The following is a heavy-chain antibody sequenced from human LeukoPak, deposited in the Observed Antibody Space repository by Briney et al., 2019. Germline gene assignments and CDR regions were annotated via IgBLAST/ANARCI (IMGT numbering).Heavy chain of an antibody. CDR2: INPNSGDT. CDR3: ARGLEMVCSGGRCFSGEDY. CDR1: GFTFTGYY. Sequence: GASVKVSCKASGFTFTGYYIHWVRQASGQGLEWMGWINPNSGDTNYAQKFQGRVTMTRDTSISTAYMELSRLTSDDTAVYYCARGLEMVCSGGRCFSGEDYWGQGTLVTVAS. J-gene: IGHJ4*02. V-gene: IGHV1-2*02. D-gene: IGHD2-15*01.